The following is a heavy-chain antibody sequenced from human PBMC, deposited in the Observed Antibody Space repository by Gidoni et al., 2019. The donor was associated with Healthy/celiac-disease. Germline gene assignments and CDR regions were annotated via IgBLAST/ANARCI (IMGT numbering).Heavy chain of an antibody. V-gene: IGHV3-30*18. Sequence: GFTFSRYGRHWVRQAPGKGLEWVAVISYDGSNKYYADSVKGRFTISRDNSKNTLYLQMNSLRAEDTAVYYCAKDGLEWDPGFDYWGQGTLVTVSS. D-gene: IGHD1-26*01. CDR1: GFTFSRYG. CDR2: ISYDGSNK. J-gene: IGHJ4*02. CDR3: AKDGLEWDPGFDY.